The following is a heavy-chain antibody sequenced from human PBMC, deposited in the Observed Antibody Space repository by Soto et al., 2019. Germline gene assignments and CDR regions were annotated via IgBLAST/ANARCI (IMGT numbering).Heavy chain of an antibody. CDR3: ARDHPHSYGVYYFDY. Sequence: PSETLSLTCTVSGASISGYHWSWIRQFPGKGLEWIGYIYSSGTTNYNPSLKSRVTISADTSKNQVSLKVNSVTAADTAVYYCARDHPHSYGVYYFDYWGQGTPVTVSS. J-gene: IGHJ4*02. CDR1: GASISGYH. D-gene: IGHD5-18*01. V-gene: IGHV4-59*01. CDR2: IYSSGTT.